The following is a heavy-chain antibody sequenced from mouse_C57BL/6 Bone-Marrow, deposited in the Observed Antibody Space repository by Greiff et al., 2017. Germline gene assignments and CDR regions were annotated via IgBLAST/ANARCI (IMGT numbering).Heavy chain of an antibody. CDR3: ARSKTVVPFDY. CDR1: GYTFTSYW. J-gene: IGHJ2*01. V-gene: IGHV1-50*01. D-gene: IGHD1-1*01. CDR2: IDPSDSYT. Sequence: QVQLQQPGAELVMPGASVKLSCKASGYTFTSYWMQWVKQRPGQGLEWIGEIDPSDSYTNYNQKFKGKATLTVDTSSSTAYMQLSSLTSEDSAVYYCARSKTVVPFDYWGQGTTLTVSS.